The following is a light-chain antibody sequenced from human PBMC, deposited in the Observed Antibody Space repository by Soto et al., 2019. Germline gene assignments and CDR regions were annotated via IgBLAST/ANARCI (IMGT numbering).Light chain of an antibody. CDR3: HQDSSFHYN. Sequence: DIQMTQSPSSVSASVGDTINITCRASHDIKKWLAWYQQKPGKAPKVLIYAASNLESGVSPRFSGSGAGTEFSITISSLQTEDFETYFCHQDSSFHYNFGTGTKVDIK. V-gene: IGKV1-12*01. CDR1: HDIKKW. J-gene: IGKJ3*01. CDR2: AAS.